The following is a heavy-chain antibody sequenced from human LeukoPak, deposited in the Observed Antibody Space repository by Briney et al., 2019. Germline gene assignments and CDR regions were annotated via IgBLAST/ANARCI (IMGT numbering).Heavy chain of an antibody. V-gene: IGHV4-59*08. CDR2: IYYSGST. CDR3: ARTVSSWRFDY. Sequence: SETLSLTCTVSGGSISSYYWSWIRQPPGKGLEWIGYIYYSGSTNYNPSLKSRVTISVDTSKNQFSLKLSSVTAADTAVYYCARTVSSWRFDYWGQGTLVTVSS. CDR1: GGSISSYY. D-gene: IGHD6-13*01. J-gene: IGHJ4*02.